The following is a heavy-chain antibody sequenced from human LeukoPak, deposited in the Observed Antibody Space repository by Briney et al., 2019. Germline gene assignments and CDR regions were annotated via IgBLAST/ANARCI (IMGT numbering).Heavy chain of an antibody. V-gene: IGHV1-8*01. CDR2: MNPNSGNT. CDR1: GYTFTSYD. CDR3: ARSPSGYCTNGVCYLGAWFDP. J-gene: IGHJ5*02. Sequence: ASVKVSCKASGYTFTSYDINWVRQATGQGLEWMGWMNPNSGNTGYAQKFQGRVTMTRNTSISTAYMELSSLRSEDTAVYYCARSPSGYCTNGVCYLGAWFDPWGQGTLDTVSS. D-gene: IGHD2-8*01.